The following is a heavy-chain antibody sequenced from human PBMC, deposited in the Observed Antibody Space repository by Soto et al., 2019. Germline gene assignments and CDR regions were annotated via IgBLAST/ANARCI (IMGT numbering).Heavy chain of an antibody. J-gene: IGHJ5*02. V-gene: IGHV3-33*01. CDR2: IWYDGSNK. CDR3: ARATPGPAAGTLGWFDP. Sequence: PGGSLRLSCAASGFTFSIYVMHWVRQAPGKGLEWVAVIWYDGSNKYYADSVKGRFTISRDNSKNTLYLQMNSLRAADTAVYYCARATPGPAAGTLGWFDPWGQGTLVTVSS. CDR1: GFTFSIYV. D-gene: IGHD6-13*01.